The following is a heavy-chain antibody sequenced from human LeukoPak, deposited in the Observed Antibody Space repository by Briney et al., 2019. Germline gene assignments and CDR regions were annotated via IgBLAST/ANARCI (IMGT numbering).Heavy chain of an antibody. D-gene: IGHD1-1*01. CDR2: INPNSGDT. Sequence: VXVSXKASGYTFTGPYIHWVRQAPGQGFEWMGWINPNSGDTNYAQKFQGRVTMTRDTSISTAYMELSRLRCDDTAVYYCARAYNWGYDYWGQGTLVTVSS. V-gene: IGHV1-2*02. CDR1: GYTFTGPY. J-gene: IGHJ4*02. CDR3: ARAYNWGYDY.